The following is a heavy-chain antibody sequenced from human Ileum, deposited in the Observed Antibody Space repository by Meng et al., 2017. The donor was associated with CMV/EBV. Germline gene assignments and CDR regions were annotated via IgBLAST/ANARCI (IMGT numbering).Heavy chain of an antibody. CDR3: AREGGQVVPAAYGMDV. Sequence: SVKVSCKASGGTFSSYAISWVRQAPGQGLEWMGGIIPIFGTANYAQKFQGRVTITTDESTSTAYMELSSLRSEDTAVYYCAREGGQVVPAAYGMDVWGQGTTVTVSS. D-gene: IGHD2-2*01. CDR1: GGTFSSYA. CDR2: IIPIFGTA. V-gene: IGHV1-69*05. J-gene: IGHJ6*02.